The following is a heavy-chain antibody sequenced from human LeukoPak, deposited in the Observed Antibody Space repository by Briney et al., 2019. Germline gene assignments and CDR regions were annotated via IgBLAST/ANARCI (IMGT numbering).Heavy chain of an antibody. Sequence: GASVKVSCKASGGTFSSYAISWVRQAPGQGLEWMGGIIPIFGTANYAQKFQGRVTITADKSTSPAYMELSSLRSEDTAVYYCASTLIEGCSGCQNPGDYWGQGTLVTVSS. CDR2: IIPIFGTA. CDR1: GGTFSSYA. J-gene: IGHJ4*02. D-gene: IGHD6-19*01. V-gene: IGHV1-69*06. CDR3: ASTLIEGCSGCQNPGDY.